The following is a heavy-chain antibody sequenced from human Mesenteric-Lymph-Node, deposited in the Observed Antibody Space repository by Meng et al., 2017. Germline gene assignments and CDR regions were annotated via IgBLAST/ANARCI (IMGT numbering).Heavy chain of an antibody. V-gene: IGHV4-4*07. CDR2: IYSSGST. J-gene: IGHJ4*02. CDR1: GQSMGNDY. D-gene: IGHD2-8*02. Sequence: QVQVQESGVGLVQPWGSLVLTRTASGQSMGNDYCSWIREPAGKGLEYIGRIYSSGSTYYTPSLKSRVTMSVDTSKSQFSLKLSSVTAADTAVYYCARDRGVQDWGQGMLVTVSS. CDR3: ARDRGVQD.